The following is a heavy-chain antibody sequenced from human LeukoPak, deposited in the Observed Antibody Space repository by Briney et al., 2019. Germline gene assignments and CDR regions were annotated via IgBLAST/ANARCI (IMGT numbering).Heavy chain of an antibody. V-gene: IGHV3-23*01. CDR3: AKASENGISQLDY. D-gene: IGHD2/OR15-2a*01. CDR2: ISGSGGSA. Sequence: GGSLRLSCAASGFSFSTYGMSWVRQAPGKGLEWASTISGSGGSAYYADSVKGRFTISRDNSKNTLYLQVNSLRAEDTAVYYCAKASENGISQLDYWGQGTLVTVSS. CDR1: GFSFSTYG. J-gene: IGHJ4*02.